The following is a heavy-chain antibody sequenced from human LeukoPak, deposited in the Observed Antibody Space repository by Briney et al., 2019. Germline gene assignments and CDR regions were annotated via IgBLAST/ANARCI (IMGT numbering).Heavy chain of an antibody. CDR1: AASISSSGYS. J-gene: IGHJ5*02. D-gene: IGHD6-13*01. V-gene: IGHV4-39*01. CDR3: ARHGLIASGWSHWFDP. CDR2: MHYSGYT. Sequence: SETLSLTCSVSAASISSSGYSWGWIRQPPGKGLEWIGTMHYSGYTYYSPSHKSRVTIYVDASKNQFSLKLSSMTAADTAVYYCARHGLIASGWSHWFDPWGQGTLVTVSS.